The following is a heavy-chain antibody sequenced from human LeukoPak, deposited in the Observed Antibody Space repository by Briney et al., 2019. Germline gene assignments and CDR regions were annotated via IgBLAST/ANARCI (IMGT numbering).Heavy chain of an antibody. V-gene: IGHV4-34*01. Sequence: SETLSLTCAVYGRSFSDYYWSWIRQSPGKGLEWIGEVNHSGSTNYNPSLKSRVTISIDTSKNQFSLKLSSVTAADTAVYYCATRFGERPFDPWGQGTLVTVSS. J-gene: IGHJ5*02. CDR3: ATRFGERPFDP. D-gene: IGHD3-10*01. CDR1: GRSFSDYY. CDR2: VNHSGST.